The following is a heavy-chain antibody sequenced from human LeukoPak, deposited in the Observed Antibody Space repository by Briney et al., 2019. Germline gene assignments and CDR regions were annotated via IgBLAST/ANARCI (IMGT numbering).Heavy chain of an antibody. J-gene: IGHJ3*02. CDR2: IIWGGGST. CDR3: EKDTTIFGVANDAFDI. Sequence: PGGSLRLSCAASGFTFGDYAMHWVRQAPGKGLEGVSLIIWGGGSTYYADSVKGRFTISRENSKTSLYLQMNSLRAEATALYYCEKDTTIFGVANDAFDIWGQGTMVTVSS. CDR1: GFTFGDYA. V-gene: IGHV3-43D*03. D-gene: IGHD3-3*01.